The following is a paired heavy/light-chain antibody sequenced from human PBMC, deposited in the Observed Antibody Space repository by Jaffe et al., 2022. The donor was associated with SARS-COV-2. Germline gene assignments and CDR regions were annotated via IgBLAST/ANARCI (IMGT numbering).Light chain of an antibody. V-gene: IGKV2-28*01. J-gene: IGKJ1*01. CDR3: MQALQTPRT. CDR1: QSLVHSNGNNY. Sequence: DIVMTQSPLSLPVTPGEPASISCRSSQSLVHSNGNNYLDWYLQKPGQSPQLLIYLGSNRASGVPDRFSGSGSGTDFTLKISRVEAEDVGVYYCMQALQTPRTFGQGTKVEIK. CDR2: LGS.
Heavy chain of an antibody. D-gene: IGHD1-26*01. CDR3: ARVNMGLGWSFDL. CDR1: AGSMTAYY. V-gene: IGHV4-59*01. CDR2: MYHSGIT. Sequence: QVQLQESGPGLVKPSETLSLTCTVSAGSMTAYYWSWIRQPPGKGLEYIGYMYHSGITDYSPSLKSRVTISLDASKSQFSLKLSSVTTADTAVYYCARVNMGLGWSFDLWGRGTLVTVSS. J-gene: IGHJ2*01.